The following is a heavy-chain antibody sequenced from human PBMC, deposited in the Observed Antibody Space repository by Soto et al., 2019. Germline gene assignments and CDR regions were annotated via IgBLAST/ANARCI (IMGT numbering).Heavy chain of an antibody. CDR3: AKVPDIAAADPDPYYFDY. CDR1: GFTFSSYG. J-gene: IGHJ4*02. V-gene: IGHV3-30*18. CDR2: ISYDGSNK. D-gene: IGHD6-13*01. Sequence: QVQLVESGGGVVQPGRSLRLSCAASGFTFSSYGMHWVRQAPGKGLEWVAVISYDGSNKYYADSVKGRFTISRDNSKNTRYLQMNSLKAEDTAVYYCAKVPDIAAADPDPYYFDYWGQGTLVTVSS.